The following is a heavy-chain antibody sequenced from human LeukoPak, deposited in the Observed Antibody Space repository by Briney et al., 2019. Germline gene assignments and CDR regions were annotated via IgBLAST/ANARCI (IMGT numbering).Heavy chain of an antibody. J-gene: IGHJ4*02. CDR1: GFTFSSYG. CDR2: IRYDGSNK. CDR3: AKGYYYDSSGYSFFDY. D-gene: IGHD3-22*01. Sequence: GGSLRLSCAASGFTFSSYGMHWVRQAPGKGLEWVAFIRYDGSNKYCAVSVKGRFPISRDNSKNTLYLQMNSLRAEDTAVYYCAKGYYYDSSGYSFFDYWGQGTLVTVSS. V-gene: IGHV3-30*02.